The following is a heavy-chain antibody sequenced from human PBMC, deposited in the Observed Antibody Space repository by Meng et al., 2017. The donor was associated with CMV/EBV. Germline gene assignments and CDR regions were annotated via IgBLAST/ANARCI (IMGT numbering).Heavy chain of an antibody. CDR2: FDPEDGET. CDR3: ATATGYYYGMDV. V-gene: IGHV1-24*01. Sequence: ASVKVSCKVSGYTLTELSMHWVRQAPGKGLEWMGGFDPEDGETIYAQKFQGRATMTEDTSTDTAYMELSSLRSEDTAVYYCATATGYYYGMDVWGQGTTVTVSS. CDR1: GYTLTELS. J-gene: IGHJ6*02.